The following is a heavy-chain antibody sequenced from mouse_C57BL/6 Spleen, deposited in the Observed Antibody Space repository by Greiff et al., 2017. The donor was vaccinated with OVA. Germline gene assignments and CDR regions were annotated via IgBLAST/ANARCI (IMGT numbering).Heavy chain of an antibody. Sequence: VQLKESEGGLVQPGSSMKLSCTASGFTFSDYYMAWVRQVPEKGLEWVANINYDGSSTYYLDSLKSRFIISRDNAKNILYLQMSSLKSEDTATYYCARIYYGNHYAMDYWGQGTSVTVSS. V-gene: IGHV5-16*01. CDR1: GFTFSDYY. CDR3: ARIYYGNHYAMDY. D-gene: IGHD2-1*01. CDR2: INYDGSST. J-gene: IGHJ4*01.